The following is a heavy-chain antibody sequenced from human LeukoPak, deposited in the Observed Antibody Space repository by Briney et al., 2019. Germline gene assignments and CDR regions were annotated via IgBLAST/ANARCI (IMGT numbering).Heavy chain of an antibody. CDR3: ARVTSGLFGN. CDR2: IYNSGST. CDR1: GGSISSYY. V-gene: IGHV4-59*01. D-gene: IGHD6-19*01. J-gene: IGHJ4*02. Sequence: SETLSLTCTGSGGSISSYYWSWIRQPPGKGLEYIGYIYNSGSTNYNPSLKSRVTMSVDTSKNQFSLKLSSVTAADTAVYYCARVTSGLFGNWSQGTLVTVSS.